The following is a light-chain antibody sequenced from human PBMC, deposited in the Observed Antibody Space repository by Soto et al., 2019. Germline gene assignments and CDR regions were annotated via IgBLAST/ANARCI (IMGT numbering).Light chain of an antibody. J-gene: IGKJ1*01. CDR2: AAS. CDR3: QQSSSSPWT. V-gene: IGKV1-39*01. CDR1: PPISVY. Sequence: DIRMTQSPSSLSAFVGDTVTITCQTGPPISVYLNWYQQKPGKAPTLLISAASTLQSGVSSRFIGSGSGTDFTLTINSLQPEDFATYYCQQSSSSPWTFGQGTKVEIK.